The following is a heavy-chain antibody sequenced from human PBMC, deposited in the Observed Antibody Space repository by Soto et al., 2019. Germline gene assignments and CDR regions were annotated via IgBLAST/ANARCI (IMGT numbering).Heavy chain of an antibody. Sequence: QVQLVESGGGVVQPGRSLRLSCAASGFTFSSYGMHWVRQAPGKGLEWVAVIWYDGSNKYYADSLKGRFTISRDNSKNPLYRQMTSLRAEATAVYYCARDIRRIAAAGTEPYWGQGTLVTVSS. D-gene: IGHD6-13*01. CDR3: ARDIRRIAAAGTEPY. V-gene: IGHV3-33*01. J-gene: IGHJ4*02. CDR1: GFTFSSYG. CDR2: IWYDGSNK.